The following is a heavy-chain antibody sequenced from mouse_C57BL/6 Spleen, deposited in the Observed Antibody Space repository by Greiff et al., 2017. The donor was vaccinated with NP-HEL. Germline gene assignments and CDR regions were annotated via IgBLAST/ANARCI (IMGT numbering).Heavy chain of an antibody. D-gene: IGHD3-3*01. CDR1: GYTFTSYW. Sequence: QVQLQQPGAELVMPGASVKLSCKASGYTFTSYWMHWVKQRPGQGLEWIGEIDPSDSYTNYNQKFKGKSTLTVDKSSSTAYMQLSSLTSEDSAVYYCARSEGIGTFAYWGQGTLVTVSA. V-gene: IGHV1-69*01. CDR3: ARSEGIGTFAY. J-gene: IGHJ3*01. CDR2: IDPSDSYT.